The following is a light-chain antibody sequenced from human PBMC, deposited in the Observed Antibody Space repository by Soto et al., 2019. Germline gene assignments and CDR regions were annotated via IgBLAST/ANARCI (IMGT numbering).Light chain of an antibody. J-gene: IGLJ3*02. CDR2: DDI. CDR3: CSYAGSSTLV. V-gene: IGLV2-23*01. Sequence: QSGLTQTASVSGSPGQSSTMSCTGTRSDVGGYNLVSWYQQHPGKAPRLLIPDDIKRPSGVYDRFSGSKSGNTAALTISGLQAEDEADYYCCSYAGSSTLVFGGGTKLTVL. CDR1: RSDVGGYNL.